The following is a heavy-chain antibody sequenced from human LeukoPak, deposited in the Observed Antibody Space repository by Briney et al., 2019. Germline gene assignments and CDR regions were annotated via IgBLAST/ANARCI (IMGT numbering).Heavy chain of an antibody. V-gene: IGHV5-51*01. Sequence: GESLKISCKGSGYSFTSYWIGWVRQMPGKGLEWMGIIYSPSFQGQVTISADKSISTACLQWSSLKASDTAMYYCARLGVFGAAANDAFDIWGQGTMVTVSS. CDR1: GYSFTSYW. CDR3: ARLGVFGAAANDAFDI. J-gene: IGHJ3*02. CDR2: I. D-gene: IGHD6-13*01.